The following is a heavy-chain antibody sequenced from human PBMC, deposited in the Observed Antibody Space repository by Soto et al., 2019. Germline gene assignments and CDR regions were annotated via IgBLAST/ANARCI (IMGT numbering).Heavy chain of an antibody. CDR1: GLTFSKYW. CDR3: ASVPGSPGYHGLDV. J-gene: IGHJ6*02. CDR2: IKHDGSEK. V-gene: IGHV3-7*03. D-gene: IGHD6-19*01. Sequence: GGSLRLSCAASGLTFSKYWMTWVRQAPGRGLEWVATIKHDGSEKSNLDSVEGRFTISRDNAKNSLSLQMNSLRVEDTAVYFCASVPGSPGYHGLDVWGQGTTVTVLL.